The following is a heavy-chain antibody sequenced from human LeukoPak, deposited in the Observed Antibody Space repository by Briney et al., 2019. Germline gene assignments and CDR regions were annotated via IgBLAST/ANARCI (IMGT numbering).Heavy chain of an antibody. CDR2: IRYDGSNK. D-gene: IGHD6-13*01. Sequence: PGGSLRLSCAASGFTFSSYGMHWVRQAPGKGLEWVAFIRYDGSNKYYADSVKGRFTISRDSSKNTLYLQMNSLRAEDTAVYYCAKDRSRIAAAGTFFDYWGQGTLVTVSS. J-gene: IGHJ4*02. V-gene: IGHV3-30*02. CDR1: GFTFSSYG. CDR3: AKDRSRIAAAGTFFDY.